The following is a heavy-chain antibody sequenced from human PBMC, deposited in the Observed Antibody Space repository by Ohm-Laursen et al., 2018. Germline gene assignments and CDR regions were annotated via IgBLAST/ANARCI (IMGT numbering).Heavy chain of an antibody. J-gene: IGHJ4*02. CDR3: ARDRKTEVIPHFDY. CDR2: INPSGGST. D-gene: IGHD4-23*01. Sequence: SSVKVSCKASGYTFTNYDFSWVRQAPGQGLEWMGIINPSGGSTTYAQRFQGRVTMTSDTSTSTVYMELSSLRSEDSAVYYCARDRKTEVIPHFDYWGQGTLVTVSS. V-gene: IGHV1-46*01. CDR1: GYTFTNYD.